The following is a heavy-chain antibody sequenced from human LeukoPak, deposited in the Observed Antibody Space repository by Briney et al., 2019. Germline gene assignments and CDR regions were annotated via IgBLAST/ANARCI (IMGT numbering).Heavy chain of an antibody. CDR3: ARVFDS. CDR1: AGSVSTSDYY. V-gene: IGHV4-39*07. Sequence: KPSETLSLTCTVSAGSVSTSDYYWGWIRQSPVKGLEWIGDVFYTGTTNYDPSLRGRATISISPSKNQFSLKLTYVAAAGSGVYYCARVFDSWGQGTLVTVSS. J-gene: IGHJ4*02. CDR2: VFYTGTT.